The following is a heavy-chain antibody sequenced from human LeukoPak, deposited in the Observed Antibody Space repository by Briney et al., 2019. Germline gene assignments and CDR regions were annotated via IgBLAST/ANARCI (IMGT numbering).Heavy chain of an antibody. CDR3: ASCYYDSSGYYYYAFDI. CDR1: GFTFSSYS. J-gene: IGHJ3*02. Sequence: KPGGSLRLSCAASGFTFSSYSMNWVRQAPGKGLEWVSSISSSSSYIYYADSVKGRFTISRDNAKNSLYLQMNSLRAEDTAVYYCASCYYDSSGYYYYAFDIWGQGTTVTVSS. CDR2: ISSSSSYI. V-gene: IGHV3-21*01. D-gene: IGHD3-22*01.